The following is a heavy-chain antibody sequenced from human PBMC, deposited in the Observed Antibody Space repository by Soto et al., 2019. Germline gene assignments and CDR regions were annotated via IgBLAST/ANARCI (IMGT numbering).Heavy chain of an antibody. CDR1: GYTFTGYY. CDR2: INPNSGGT. D-gene: IGHD3-3*01. Sequence: ASVKVSCKASGYTFTGYYMHWVRQAPGQGLEWMGWINPNSGGTNYAQKFQGRFTISRDNAKNSLYLQMNSLRAEDTAVYYCARGGNYDFWSGYFGGDYYYGMDVWGQGTTVTVSS. V-gene: IGHV1-2*02. J-gene: IGHJ6*02. CDR3: ARGGNYDFWSGYFGGDYYYGMDV.